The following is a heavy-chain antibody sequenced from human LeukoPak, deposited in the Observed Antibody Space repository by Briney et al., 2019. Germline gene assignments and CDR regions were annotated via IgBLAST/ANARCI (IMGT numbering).Heavy chain of an antibody. V-gene: IGHV3-23*01. D-gene: IGHD3-3*01. CDR1: GFTFSSYA. Sequence: GGSLRLSCAASGFTFSSYAMSWVRQAPGKGLEWVSAISGSGGSTYYADSVKGRFTISRDNSKNTLYLQMNSLRVDDTAVYYCARGRFGVVINFDYFYYMDAWGKGTTVTVSS. CDR2: ISGSGGST. J-gene: IGHJ6*03. CDR3: ARGRFGVVINFDYFYYMDA.